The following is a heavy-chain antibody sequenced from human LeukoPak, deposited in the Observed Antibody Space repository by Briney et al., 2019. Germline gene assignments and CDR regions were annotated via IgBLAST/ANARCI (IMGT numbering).Heavy chain of an antibody. J-gene: IGHJ4*02. CDR2: INSGSVYM. CDR3: ARQRGGIGRIDY. V-gene: IGHV3-21*01. CDR1: GFTFSAYS. D-gene: IGHD1-26*01. Sequence: GGSLRLSCAASGFTFSAYSMAWVHQAPGKGLEWVSTINSGSVYMYYTDSVRGRFTISRDNAKNSLFLQMDSLRVEDTAVYYCARQRGGIGRIDYWGQGALVTVSS.